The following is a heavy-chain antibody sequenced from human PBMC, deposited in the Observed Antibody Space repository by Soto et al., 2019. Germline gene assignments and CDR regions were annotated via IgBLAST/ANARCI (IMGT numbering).Heavy chain of an antibody. CDR3: ARAVAVPADFDY. V-gene: IGHV1-3*05. CDR1: GYTFTGYA. CDR2: INAGNGNT. D-gene: IGHD6-19*01. Sequence: QVQVVQSGAEEKKPGASVKVSCTASGYTFTGYAMHWVRQSPGQRLEWMGWINAGNGNTKYSQKFQGRVTITRDTSASTAYMKLSSLRSEDTAVYYCARAVAVPADFDYWCQGTLVTGSS. J-gene: IGHJ4*02.